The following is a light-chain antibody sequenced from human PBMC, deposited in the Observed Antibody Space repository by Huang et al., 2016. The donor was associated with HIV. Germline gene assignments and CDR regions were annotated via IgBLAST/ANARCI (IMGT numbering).Light chain of an antibody. CDR1: QVVSNN. V-gene: IGKV3D-15*01. Sequence: EIVMTQSPATLSVSPGERATLSCRASQVVSNNLAWYQQKPGQTPRLLIHVASTRATGIAAKFSGRGSGTDFTLTITSLQPEDSAVYYCQHYNNWPPWAFGPGTQVEI. J-gene: IGKJ1*01. CDR2: VAS. CDR3: QHYNNWPPWA.